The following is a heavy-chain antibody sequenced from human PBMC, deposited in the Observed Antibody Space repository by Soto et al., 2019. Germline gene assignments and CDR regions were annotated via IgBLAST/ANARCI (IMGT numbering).Heavy chain of an antibody. CDR2: INTYNGMT. V-gene: IGHV1-18*01. Sequence: QVQLVQSGGEVKKPGASVTVSCKASGYTFITYHITWVRQAPGQGLEWMAWINTYNGMTDYAQKSQGRVTMTRDTSTITAYMELRNLGSDDTAVYFCAKSPRGEMATDWGQGTLVTVSS. CDR3: AKSPRGEMATD. D-gene: IGHD5-12*01. CDR1: GYTFITYH. J-gene: IGHJ4*02.